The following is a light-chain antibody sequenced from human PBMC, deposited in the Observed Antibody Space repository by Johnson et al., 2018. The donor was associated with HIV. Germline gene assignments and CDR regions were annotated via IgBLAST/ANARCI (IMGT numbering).Light chain of an antibody. CDR3: GTWDSSLSASYV. J-gene: IGLJ1*01. CDR1: SSNIVNNF. Sequence: QSVLTQPPSVSAAPGQKVTISCSGSSSNIVNNFVSWYQQLPGTAPKLLIYDNNKRPSGIPDRFSGSKSGTSATLGITGLQTGDEADYYCGTWDSSLSASYVFGTGTKVTVL. V-gene: IGLV1-51*01. CDR2: DNN.